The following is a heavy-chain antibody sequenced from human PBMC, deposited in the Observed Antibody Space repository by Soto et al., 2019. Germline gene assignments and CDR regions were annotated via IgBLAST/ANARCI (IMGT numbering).Heavy chain of an antibody. Sequence: ASVKVSCKASGYTFISYGIHWVRQAPGQRLEWTGWINAGNGNTKYSEKFQGRVTITRDTSASTAYLELSSLRSEDTAAYYCARDPNDSSAYYHHYYYGMDVWGQGTTVTVSS. CDR3: ARDPNDSSAYYHHYYYGMDV. V-gene: IGHV1-3*01. D-gene: IGHD3-22*01. CDR2: INAGNGNT. CDR1: GYTFISYG. J-gene: IGHJ6*02.